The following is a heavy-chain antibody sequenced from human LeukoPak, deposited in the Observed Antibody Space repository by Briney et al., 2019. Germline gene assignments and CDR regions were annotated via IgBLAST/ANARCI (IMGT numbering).Heavy chain of an antibody. J-gene: IGHJ4*02. CDR1: GXTFSSYT. CDR2: ISNDGGTT. CDR3: ARVASSGTYGDY. D-gene: IGHD1-26*01. V-gene: IGHV3-64*01. Sequence: GSLRLSCAASGXTFSSYTMHWVRQAPGKGLEYVSAISNDGGTTYYANSVKGRFTISRDNSKNTLYLQMGSLRVEDMAVYYCARVASSGTYGDYWGQGTLVTVSS.